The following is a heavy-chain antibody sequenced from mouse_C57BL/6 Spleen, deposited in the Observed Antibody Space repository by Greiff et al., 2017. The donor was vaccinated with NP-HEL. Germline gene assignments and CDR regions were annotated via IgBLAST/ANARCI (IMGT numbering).Heavy chain of an antibody. CDR3: AFYDYPFAY. V-gene: IGHV1-74*01. CDR2: IHPSDSDT. CDR1: GYTFTSYW. J-gene: IGHJ3*01. D-gene: IGHD2-4*01. Sequence: QVHVKQPGAELVKPGASVKVSCKASGYTFTSYWMHWVKQRPGQGLELIGRIHPSDSDTNYNQKFKGKATLTVDKSSSTAYMQLSSLTSEDSAVYYCAFYDYPFAYWGEGTLVTVSA.